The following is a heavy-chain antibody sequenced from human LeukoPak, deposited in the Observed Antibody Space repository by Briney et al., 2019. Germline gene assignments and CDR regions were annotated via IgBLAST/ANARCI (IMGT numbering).Heavy chain of an antibody. J-gene: IGHJ4*02. V-gene: IGHV4-61*08. CDR3: AAWQNRPFDY. D-gene: IGHD6-6*01. Sequence: PSETLSLTCTVSRGSVSSGDYYWTWIRQPPGKGLEWIGYISYSGSTNYNPSLKSRVTISIDTSKNQISLKLSSVTAADTAVYYCAAWQNRPFDYWGQGTLVTVPS. CDR2: ISYSGST. CDR1: RGSVSSGDYY.